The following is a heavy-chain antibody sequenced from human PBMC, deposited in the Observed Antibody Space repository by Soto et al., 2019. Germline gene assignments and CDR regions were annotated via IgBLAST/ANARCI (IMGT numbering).Heavy chain of an antibody. J-gene: IGHJ4*02. CDR2: IYWDDDK. D-gene: IGHD2-8*01. Sequence: QITLKESGPTLVKPTQTLTLTCTFSGFSLSTSGVGVGWIRQPPGKALEWLALIYWDDDKRYSPSLKSRLTITKDTSKNQEVLTMTNMDPVDTATYYCAHRLVLWGYFDYWGQGTLVTVSS. CDR3: AHRLVLWGYFDY. CDR1: GFSLSTSGVG. V-gene: IGHV2-5*02.